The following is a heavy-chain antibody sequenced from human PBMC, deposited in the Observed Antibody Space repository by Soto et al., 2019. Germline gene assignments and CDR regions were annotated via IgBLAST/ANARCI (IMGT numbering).Heavy chain of an antibody. CDR1: GGTFSTYS. J-gene: IGHJ6*02. D-gene: IGHD2-2*03. Sequence: ASVKVSWKGSGGTFSTYSVSWVRQAPGQGLEWMGGIIHMFATTNYAQKFQGRVTITADESTTTTYMELSSLRSEDTAVYYCAFGYCSSTSCSYYFYGMDVWGQGTTVTVSS. V-gene: IGHV1-69*13. CDR2: IIHMFATT. CDR3: AFGYCSSTSCSYYFYGMDV.